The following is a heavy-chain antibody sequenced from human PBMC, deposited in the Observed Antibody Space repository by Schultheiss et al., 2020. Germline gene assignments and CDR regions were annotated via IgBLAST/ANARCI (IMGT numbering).Heavy chain of an antibody. CDR1: GGSISSGGYY. CDR2: IYYSGST. CDR3: AISPGYDFWSGYSLALFDY. D-gene: IGHD3-3*01. V-gene: IGHV4-39*07. Sequence: SQTLSLTCTVSGGSISSGGYYWSWIRQHPGKGLEWIGSIYYSGSTYYNPSLKSRVTISVDTSKNQFSLKLSSVTAADTAVYYCAISPGYDFWSGYSLALFDYWGQGTLVTVSS. J-gene: IGHJ4*02.